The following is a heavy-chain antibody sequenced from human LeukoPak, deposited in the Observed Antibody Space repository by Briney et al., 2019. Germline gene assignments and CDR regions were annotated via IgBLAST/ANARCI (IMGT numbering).Heavy chain of an antibody. CDR3: ARDRAYY. CDR1: GYSISSGYY. CDR2: IYHSGST. Sequence: SEXXSXXCTVSGYSISSGYYWGWIRQPPGKGLEWIGSIYHSGSTYYNPSLKGRVTISVDTSKNQFSLKLSSVTAADTAVYYCARDRAYYWGQGTLVTVSS. V-gene: IGHV4-38-2*02. J-gene: IGHJ4*02.